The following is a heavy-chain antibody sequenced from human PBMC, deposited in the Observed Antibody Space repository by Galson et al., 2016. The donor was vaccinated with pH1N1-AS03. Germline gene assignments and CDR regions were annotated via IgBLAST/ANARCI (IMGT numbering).Heavy chain of an antibody. Sequence: SLRLSCAASGFTYRSYWMNWVRQAPGKGLEWVANIKEDGSEKYFVASVKGRFTISRDNAKNSLYLQMNSLRAEDTAVYYCARSIVGRFTYYLDKWGQGTLVTVSS. CDR2: IKEDGSEK. J-gene: IGHJ4*02. CDR1: GFTYRSYW. CDR3: ARSIVGRFTYYLDK. V-gene: IGHV3-7*01. D-gene: IGHD1-26*01.